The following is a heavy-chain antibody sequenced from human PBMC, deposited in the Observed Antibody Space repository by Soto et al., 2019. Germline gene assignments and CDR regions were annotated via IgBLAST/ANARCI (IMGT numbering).Heavy chain of an antibody. CDR3: ARDSGIRFLEWSFDY. CDR1: GFTFSSYS. V-gene: IGHV3-21*01. J-gene: IGHJ4*02. Sequence: VSLRLSCAASGFTFSSYSMNWVRQAPGKGLEWVSSISSSSSYIYYADSVKGRFTISRDNAKNSLYLQMNSLRAEDTAVYYCARDSGIRFLEWSFDYWGQGTLVTVSS. CDR2: ISSSSSYI. D-gene: IGHD3-3*01.